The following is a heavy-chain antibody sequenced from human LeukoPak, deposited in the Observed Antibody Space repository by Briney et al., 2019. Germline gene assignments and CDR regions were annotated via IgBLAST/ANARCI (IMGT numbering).Heavy chain of an antibody. J-gene: IGHJ6*03. CDR2: ISSSSSTI. CDR3: ARGDSWNSYYYYYMDV. D-gene: IGHD1-7*01. Sequence: GGSLRLSCAASEFTFSSYSMNWARQAPGKGLEWVSYISSSSSTIYYADSVKGRFTISRDNADNSLYLEMNSLRAEDTAVYYCARGDSWNSYYYYYMDVWGKGTTVTVSS. CDR1: EFTFSSYS. V-gene: IGHV3-48*04.